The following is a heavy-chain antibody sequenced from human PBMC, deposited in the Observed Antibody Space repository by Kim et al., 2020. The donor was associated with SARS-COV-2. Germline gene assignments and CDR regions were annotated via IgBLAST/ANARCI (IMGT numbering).Heavy chain of an antibody. Sequence: GGSLRLSCAASGFTFSSYAMSWVRQAPGKGLEWVSAISGSGGSTYYADSVKGRFTISRDNSKNTLYLQMNSLRAEDTAVYYCAKGGLGYCSSTSCYPIPYYYMDVWGKGTTVTVSS. J-gene: IGHJ6*03. CDR1: GFTFSSYA. D-gene: IGHD2-2*01. CDR3: AKGGLGYCSSTSCYPIPYYYMDV. CDR2: ISGSGGST. V-gene: IGHV3-23*01.